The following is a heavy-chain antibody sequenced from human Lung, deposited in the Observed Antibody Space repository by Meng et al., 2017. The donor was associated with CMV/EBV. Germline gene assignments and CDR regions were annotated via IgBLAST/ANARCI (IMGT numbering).Heavy chain of an antibody. CDR3: ARDPGFGALDF. J-gene: IGHJ4*02. D-gene: IGHD3-10*01. V-gene: IGHV3-7*01. CDR2: IKHDGSEE. CDR1: GFTFRTSW. Sequence: ESLKISCAASGFTFRTSWMSWVRQAPGRGLEWVANIKHDGSEEYYVDSLTGRFTISRDNAKNSLYLQMNSLRAEDTALYYCARDPGFGALDFWGQGTLVTVSS.